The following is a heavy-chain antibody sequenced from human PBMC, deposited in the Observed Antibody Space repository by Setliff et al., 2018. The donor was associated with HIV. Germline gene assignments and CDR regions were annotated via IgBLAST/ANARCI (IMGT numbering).Heavy chain of an antibody. CDR1: GFTFSSHA. Sequence: PGESLRLSCAASGFTFSSHAMHWVRQAPGKGLEYVSSISSDGGNTYYANSVKGRFFISRDSSKSAVYLQMGSLRAEDMSVYYCARGGTYSSGPLDYWGQGILVTVSS. CDR2: ISSDGGNT. D-gene: IGHD3-22*01. J-gene: IGHJ4*02. V-gene: IGHV3-64*01. CDR3: ARGGTYSSGPLDY.